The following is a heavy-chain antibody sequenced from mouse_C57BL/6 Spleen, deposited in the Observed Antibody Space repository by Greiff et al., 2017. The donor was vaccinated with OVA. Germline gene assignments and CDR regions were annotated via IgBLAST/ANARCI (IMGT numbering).Heavy chain of an antibody. V-gene: IGHV1-80*01. CDR3: ARGGLRLAMDY. Sequence: QVQLKESGAELVKPGASVKISCKASGYAFSSYWMNWVKQRPGKGLEWIGQIYPGDGDTNYNGKFKGKATLTADKSSSTAYMQLSSLTSEDSAVYFCARGGLRLAMDYWGQGTSVTVSS. CDR1: GYAFSSYW. CDR2: IYPGDGDT. J-gene: IGHJ4*01. D-gene: IGHD2-2*01.